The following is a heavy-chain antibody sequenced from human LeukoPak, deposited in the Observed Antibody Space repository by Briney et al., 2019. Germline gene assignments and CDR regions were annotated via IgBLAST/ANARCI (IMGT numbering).Heavy chain of an antibody. J-gene: IGHJ4*02. D-gene: IGHD1-14*01. CDR3: ATGGFRNYYFDY. V-gene: IGHV3-33*01. CDR2: IWYDGSNK. Sequence: GGSLRLSCAASGFTFSSYGVHWVRQAPGKGLEWVAVIWYDGSNKYYADSVKGRFTISRDNSKNTLYLQMNSLRAEDTAVYYCATGGFRNYYFDYWGQGTLVTASS. CDR1: GFTFSSYG.